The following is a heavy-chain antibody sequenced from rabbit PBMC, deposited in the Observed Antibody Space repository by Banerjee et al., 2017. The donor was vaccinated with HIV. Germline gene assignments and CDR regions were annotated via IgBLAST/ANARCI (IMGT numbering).Heavy chain of an antibody. V-gene: IGHV1S45*01. CDR3: ARSTYGSTGYAGAFDP. CDR1: GFTFSSYW. D-gene: IGHD1-1*01. CDR2: IYTGDGDT. J-gene: IGHJ2*01. Sequence: QEQLEESGGDLVKPEGSLTLTCTASGFTFSSYWICWVRQAPGKGLEWIACIYTGDGDTYYASWAKGRFTISKTSSTTVTLQMTSLTAADTATYFCARSTYGSTGYAGAFDPWGPGTLVTVS.